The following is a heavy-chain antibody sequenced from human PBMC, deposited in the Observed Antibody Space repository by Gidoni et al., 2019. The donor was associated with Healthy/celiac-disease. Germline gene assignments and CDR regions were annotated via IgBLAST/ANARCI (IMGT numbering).Heavy chain of an antibody. CDR1: GLTFSSYS. D-gene: IGHD3-10*01. Sequence: EVQLVESGGGLVTPGGSLRLSCAASGLTFSSYSMNWLPQPPGKGLEWVASISSSSSYIYYADSVKGRFTISRDNAKNSLYLQMNSLRAEDTAVYYCARDFEYGRGGELLWFGESPGLYYYGMDVWGQGTTVTVSS. CDR2: ISSSSSYI. V-gene: IGHV3-21*01. CDR3: ARDFEYGRGGELLWFGESPGLYYYGMDV. J-gene: IGHJ6*02.